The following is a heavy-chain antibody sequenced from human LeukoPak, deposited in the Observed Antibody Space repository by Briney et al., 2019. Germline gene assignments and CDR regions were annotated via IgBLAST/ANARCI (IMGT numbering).Heavy chain of an antibody. D-gene: IGHD6-19*01. CDR3: ARANSGWSAGYYYYMDV. Sequence: GGSLRLSCAASGFTVSSNYLTWVRQTPGKGLEWVSLIYSGGSTYYADSVKGRFTISRDNSKNTLYLQMNTLRAEDRAVYYCARANSGWSAGYYYYMDVWGKGTTVTISS. J-gene: IGHJ6*03. CDR1: GFTVSSNY. V-gene: IGHV3-66*01. CDR2: IYSGGST.